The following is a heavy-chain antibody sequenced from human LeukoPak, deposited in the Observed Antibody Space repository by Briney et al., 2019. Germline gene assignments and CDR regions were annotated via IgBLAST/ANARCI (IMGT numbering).Heavy chain of an antibody. CDR2: ISGDGGST. V-gene: IGHV3-43*02. CDR3: GKGRLGELSL. J-gene: IGHJ4*02. D-gene: IGHD3-16*02. CDR1: GFTFDDYA. Sequence: GGSLRLSCAASGFTFDDYAMHWVRQAPGKGLEWVSLISGDGGSTYYVDSVKGRFTISRDNSKNSLYLRMNSLRTEDTALYYCGKGRLGELSLWGQGTLVTVSS.